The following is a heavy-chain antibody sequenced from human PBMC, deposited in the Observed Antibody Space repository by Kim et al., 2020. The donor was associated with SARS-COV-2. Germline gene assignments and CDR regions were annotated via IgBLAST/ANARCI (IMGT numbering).Heavy chain of an antibody. V-gene: IGHV3-48*02. J-gene: IGHJ4*02. CDR3: AREGQYNTSPLDY. CDR1: GFTFSTYS. D-gene: IGHD6-13*01. CDR2: ISASGSTI. Sequence: GGSLRLSCAASGFTFSTYSMNWVRQAPVKGLEWLSYISASGSTIYFADSVKGRFTISRDNAKNSVYLHLNSLRDEDTAVYYCAREGQYNTSPLDYWGQGT.